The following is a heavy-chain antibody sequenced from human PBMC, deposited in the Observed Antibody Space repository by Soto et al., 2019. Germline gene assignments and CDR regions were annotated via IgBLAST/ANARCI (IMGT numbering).Heavy chain of an antibody. CDR2: IFSNDAK. CDR1: GFSLSNARMG. Sequence: QVTLKESGPVLVKPTETLTLTCTVSGFSLSNARMGVSWIRQPPGKALEWLAHIFSNDAKSYSTSLKSRLTTSKDTSKSQVVLTMTNMDPVDTATYSCARIRRSSGWYDSDYWGQGTLVTVSS. D-gene: IGHD6-19*01. J-gene: IGHJ4*02. V-gene: IGHV2-26*01. CDR3: ARIRRSSGWYDSDY.